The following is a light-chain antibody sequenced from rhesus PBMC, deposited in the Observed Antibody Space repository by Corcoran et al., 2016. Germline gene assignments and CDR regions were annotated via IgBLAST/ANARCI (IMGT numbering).Light chain of an antibody. J-gene: IGKJ3*01. V-gene: IGKV1-21*01. CDR3: QQYNSAPFT. CDR1: QGISSW. CDR2: KAS. Sequence: DIQMTQSPSSLSASVGDRVTTTCRASQGISSWLAWYQQKPGKAPKLLIYKASSLQSGVPSRCSGSGSGTDFTLTISSLQAEDFATYYCQQYNSAPFTFGPGTKLDIK.